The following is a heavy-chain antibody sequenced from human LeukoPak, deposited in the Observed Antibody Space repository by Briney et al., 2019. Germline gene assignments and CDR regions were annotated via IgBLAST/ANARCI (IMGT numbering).Heavy chain of an antibody. Sequence: ASVKVSCKASGYTFTSYYMHWVRQAPGQGLEWMGLINPTGGSTGYAQRFQGRVTMTRDMSTSTDYMELSSLRSEDTAIYYCARDNSVGDNAWWFDPWGQGTLVTVSS. CDR1: GYTFTSYY. CDR2: INPTGGST. D-gene: IGHD1-26*01. V-gene: IGHV1-46*01. J-gene: IGHJ5*02. CDR3: ARDNSVGDNAWWFDP.